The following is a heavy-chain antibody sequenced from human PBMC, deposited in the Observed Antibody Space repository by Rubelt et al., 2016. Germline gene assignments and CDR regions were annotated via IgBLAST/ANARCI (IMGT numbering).Heavy chain of an antibody. D-gene: IGHD4-11*01. Sequence: EVQLVVSGGGLVQPGGSLRLSCAASGFTVSNSYIHWVRQAPGKGLEWVSVLYSGGAAYYAGSVQGRFTIYRDSSKNTLYLQMDSLRAEDTAVYYCARGLQDEPGYYYFYMDVWGKGTTVTVSS. CDR1: GFTVSNSY. J-gene: IGHJ6*03. CDR2: LYSGGAA. CDR3: ARGLQDEPGYYYFYMDV. V-gene: IGHV3-66*01.